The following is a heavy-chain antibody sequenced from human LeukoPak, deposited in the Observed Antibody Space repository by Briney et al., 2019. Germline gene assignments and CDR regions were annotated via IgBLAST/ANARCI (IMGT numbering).Heavy chain of an antibody. Sequence: SETLSLTCTVSGGSISSYYWSWIRQPPGKGLEWIGYIYYSGSTNYNPSLKSRVTISVDTSKNQFSLKLSSVTAADTAVYYCARDKVRFLEWHDAFDIWGQGTMVTVSS. CDR2: IYYSGST. J-gene: IGHJ3*02. CDR1: GGSISSYY. V-gene: IGHV4-59*12. D-gene: IGHD3-3*01. CDR3: ARDKVRFLEWHDAFDI.